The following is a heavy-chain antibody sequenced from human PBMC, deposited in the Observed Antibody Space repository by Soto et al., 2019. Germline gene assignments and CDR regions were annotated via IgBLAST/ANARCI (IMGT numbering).Heavy chain of an antibody. J-gene: IGHJ5*02. CDR2: ISYDGSNK. CDR3: AKEGGGLAAAAVAGNWFDP. CDR1: GFTFSSYG. D-gene: IGHD6-13*01. Sequence: QVQLVESGGGVVQPGRSLRLSCAASGFTFSSYGMHWVRQAPGKGLEWVAVISYDGSNKYYADSVKGRFTISRDNYKNTLYLQMNSLRAEATAVYYCAKEGGGLAAAAVAGNWFDPWGQGTLVTVSS. V-gene: IGHV3-30*18.